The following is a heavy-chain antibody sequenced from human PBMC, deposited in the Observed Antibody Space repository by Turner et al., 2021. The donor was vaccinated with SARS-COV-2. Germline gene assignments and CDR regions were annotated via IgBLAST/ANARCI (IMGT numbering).Heavy chain of an antibody. D-gene: IGHD5-18*01. CDR3: ATTRKGYTVD. CDR2: ISSTGNYK. J-gene: IGHJ4*02. CDR1: GFTFSTTS. V-gene: IGHV3-21*02. Sequence: VLLVDSGGGPVKPGVSLRLPCAAIGFTFSTTSMHWVRQAAGKGLEWVSSISSTGNYKWYADSLKGRITISRDNAKNTLDLQMDSLRVEDTAVDHCATTRKGYTVDWGQGTLVTVSS.